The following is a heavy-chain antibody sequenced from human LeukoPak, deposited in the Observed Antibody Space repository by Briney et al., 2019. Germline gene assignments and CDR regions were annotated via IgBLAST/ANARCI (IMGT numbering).Heavy chain of an antibody. CDR2: IYTSGST. D-gene: IGHD3-16*02. J-gene: IGHJ4*02. CDR1: GGSISSYY. CDR3: ARGPSLWGSYRYRFDY. V-gene: IGHV4-4*07. Sequence: PSETLSLTCTVSGGSISSYYWSWIRQPAGKGLEWIGRIYTSGSTNYNPSLKSRVTMSVDTSKNQFSLKLSSVTAADTAVYYCARGPSLWGSYRYRFDYWGQGTLVTVSS.